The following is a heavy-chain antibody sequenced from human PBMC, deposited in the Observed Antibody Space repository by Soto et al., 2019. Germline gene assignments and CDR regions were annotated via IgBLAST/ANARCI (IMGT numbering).Heavy chain of an antibody. J-gene: IGHJ4*02. D-gene: IGHD5-18*01. Sequence: SETLSLTCAVYGGSFSGYYWSWIRQPPGKGLEWIGETNHSGSTNYNPSLKSRVTISVDTSKNQFSLKLSSVTAADTAVYYCARGKRGYSYGRLDYWGQGTLVTVSS. CDR1: GGSFSGYY. CDR2: TNHSGST. CDR3: ARGKRGYSYGRLDY. V-gene: IGHV4-34*01.